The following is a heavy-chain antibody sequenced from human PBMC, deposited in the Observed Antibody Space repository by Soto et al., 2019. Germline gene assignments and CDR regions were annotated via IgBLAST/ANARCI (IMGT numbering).Heavy chain of an antibody. V-gene: IGHV3-30*03. Sequence: QVQLVESGGGVVQPGTSLRLSCAASGFTFSGYGMHWVRQAPGKGLEWVTVISYDGSDKYYADFVAGRFTISRDNAKNTRYLQMNSLRPEDTAIYYCARSSNNVWGLGDYWGQGTLVTVSS. CDR2: ISYDGSDK. CDR3: ARSSNNVWGLGDY. J-gene: IGHJ4*02. CDR1: GFTFSGYG. D-gene: IGHD3-16*01.